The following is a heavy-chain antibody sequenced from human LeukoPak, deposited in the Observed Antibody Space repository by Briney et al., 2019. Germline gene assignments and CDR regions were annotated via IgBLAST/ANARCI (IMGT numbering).Heavy chain of an antibody. Sequence: GRSLRLSCAASAFTFRNYAMHWVRQAPGKGLEWVAVISHDERNIYYADSVKGRFTISRDNSKSTLYLEVNTLRAEDTAVYYCAKDYSFYSHYYTMDVWGQGTTVTVSS. V-gene: IGHV3-30*18. D-gene: IGHD2-21*01. CDR1: AFTFRNYA. CDR2: ISHDERNI. J-gene: IGHJ6*02. CDR3: AKDYSFYSHYYTMDV.